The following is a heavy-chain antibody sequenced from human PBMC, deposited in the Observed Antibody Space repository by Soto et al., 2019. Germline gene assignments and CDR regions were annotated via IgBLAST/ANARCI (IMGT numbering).Heavy chain of an antibody. Sequence: SETLSLTCTVSGGSVSSGSYYWSWIRQPPXKGLEWIGYIYRSGTTNYNPSLKSRVTISVDTSKSQFSLKLTSVTAADTAVYYCARGEVLYDGSGYQSFHFDSWGQGTLVTVSS. V-gene: IGHV4-61*01. D-gene: IGHD3-22*01. CDR1: GGSVSSGSYY. CDR3: ARGEVLYDGSGYQSFHFDS. J-gene: IGHJ4*02. CDR2: IYRSGTT.